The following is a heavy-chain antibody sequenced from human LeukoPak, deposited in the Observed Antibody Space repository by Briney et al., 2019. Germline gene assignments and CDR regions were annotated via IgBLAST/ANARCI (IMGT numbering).Heavy chain of an antibody. CDR1: GFTFRTYW. J-gene: IGHJ4*02. Sequence: PGGSLRLSCAASGFTFRTYWMTWVRQAPGKGLEWVANIKEDGSEKYYVDSVKGRFTISRDNAKNSLYLQMNSLGADDTAVYYCARGPWEYSSGDSWGQGTLVTVSS. CDR3: ARGPWEYSSGDS. D-gene: IGHD6-19*01. CDR2: IKEDGSEK. V-gene: IGHV3-7*01.